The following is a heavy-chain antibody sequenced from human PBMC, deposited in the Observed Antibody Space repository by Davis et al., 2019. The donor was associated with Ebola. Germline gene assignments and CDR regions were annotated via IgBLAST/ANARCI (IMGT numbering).Heavy chain of an antibody. CDR1: GVTFSSYS. Sequence: PGGSLRLSCAASGVTFSSYSMNWVRQAPGKGLEWVSSISSSSSYIYYAHSVKGRFTIPRDNAKNSLYLQMNSLKTEDTAVYYCTSGGGMDVWGPGTTVTVSS. V-gene: IGHV3-21*04. D-gene: IGHD3-16*01. CDR2: ISSSSSYI. CDR3: TSGGGMDV. J-gene: IGHJ6*02.